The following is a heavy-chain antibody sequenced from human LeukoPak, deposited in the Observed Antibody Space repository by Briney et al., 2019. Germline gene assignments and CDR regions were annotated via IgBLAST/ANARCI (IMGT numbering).Heavy chain of an antibody. D-gene: IGHD5-18*01. V-gene: IGHV3-15*01. CDR3: TISGYSYGSDFDY. CDR2: IKSKTDGGTT. CDR1: GFTFSNAC. J-gene: IGHJ4*02. Sequence: KTGGSLRLSCAASGFTFSNACMSWVRQAPGKGLEWVGRIKSKTDGGTTDYAAPVKGRFTISRDDSKNTLYLQMNSLKTEDTAVYYCTISGYSYGSDFDYWGQGTLVTVSS.